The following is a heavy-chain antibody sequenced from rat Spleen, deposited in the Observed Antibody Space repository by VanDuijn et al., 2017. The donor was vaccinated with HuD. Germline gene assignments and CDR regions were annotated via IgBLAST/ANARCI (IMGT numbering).Heavy chain of an antibody. V-gene: IGHV5-22*01. J-gene: IGHJ3*01. CDR2: ISYEGSST. D-gene: IGHD1-9*01. Sequence: EVQLVESGGGLVQPGRSLKLSCAASGFTFSDYYMAWVRQAPEKGLEWVAYISYEGSSTYYGDSVKVRFTITRDNAKSTLYLQMNSLRSEDTANYYCARAYGYNSLPYWGQGTLVTVSS. CDR1: GFTFSDYY. CDR3: ARAYGYNSLPY.